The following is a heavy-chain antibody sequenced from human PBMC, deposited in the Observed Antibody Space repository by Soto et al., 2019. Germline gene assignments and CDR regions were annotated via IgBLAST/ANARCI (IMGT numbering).Heavy chain of an antibody. CDR1: GGSISSYY. D-gene: IGHD6-13*01. CDR3: ARHSSSWYANFDY. CDR2: IYYSGST. V-gene: IGHV4-59*08. Sequence: PSETLSLTCTVSGGSISSYYWSWIRQPPGKGLEWIGYIYYSGSTNYNPSLKSRVTISVDTSKNQFSLKLSSVTAADTAVYYCARHSSSWYANFDYWGQGXXVTVXS. J-gene: IGHJ4*02.